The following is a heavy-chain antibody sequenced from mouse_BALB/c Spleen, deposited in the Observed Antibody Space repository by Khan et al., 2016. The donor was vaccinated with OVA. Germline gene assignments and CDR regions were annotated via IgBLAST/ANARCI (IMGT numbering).Heavy chain of an antibody. CDR2: ISSGGSYT. D-gene: IGHD1-1*01. J-gene: IGHJ2*01. CDR1: GFSFSSYS. V-gene: IGHV5-9-3*01. CDR3: AGQRGYYGSSPYFEY. Sequence: EVELVESGGGLVRPGGSLKLSCAASGFSFSSYSMSWVRQTPEKRLEWVATISSGGSYTYYPDSVKGRFTISRDNAKNTLYLQVNSLRSEDTAMYYCAGQRGYYGSSPYFEYWGQGTTLTVSS.